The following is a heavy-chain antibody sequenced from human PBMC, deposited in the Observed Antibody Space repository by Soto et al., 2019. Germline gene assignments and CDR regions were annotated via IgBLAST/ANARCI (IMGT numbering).Heavy chain of an antibody. CDR3: AKDLFSGYSYGGPNTFDY. J-gene: IGHJ4*02. V-gene: IGHV3-23*01. CDR1: GFTFSSYA. CDR2: ISGSGGST. Sequence: GGSLRLSCAASGFTFSSYAMSWVRQAPGKGLEWVSAISGSGGSTYYADSVKGRLTISRDNSKNTLYLQMNSLRAEDTAVYYCAKDLFSGYSYGGPNTFDYWGQGTLVTVSS. D-gene: IGHD5-18*01.